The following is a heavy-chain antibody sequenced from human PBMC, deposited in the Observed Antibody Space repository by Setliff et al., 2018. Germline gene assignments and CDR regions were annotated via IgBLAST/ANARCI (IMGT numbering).Heavy chain of an antibody. CDR3: ARLRGAFDY. J-gene: IGHJ4*02. CDR2: IYYSGST. V-gene: IGHV4-59*01. D-gene: IGHD3-16*01. CDR1: GGSISSYY. Sequence: SETLTLTCTVSGGSISSYYWSWIRQPPGKRLEWIGYIYYSGSTNYNPSLESRVTISVDTSKNQFSLRLNSATAADTAVYYCARLRGAFDYWGQGTLVTVSS.